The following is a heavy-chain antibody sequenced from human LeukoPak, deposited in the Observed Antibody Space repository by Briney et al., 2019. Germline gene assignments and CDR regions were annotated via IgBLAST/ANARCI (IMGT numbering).Heavy chain of an antibody. CDR3: ARVPLLGWFDP. CDR1: GGSISSGSYY. J-gene: IGHJ5*02. Sequence: PSETLSPTCTVSGGSISSGSYYWSWIRQPAGKGLEWIGRIYTSGSTNYNPSLKSRVTISVDTSKNQFSLKLSSVTAADTAVYYCARVPLLGWFDPWGQGTLVTVSS. V-gene: IGHV4-61*02. D-gene: IGHD3-10*01. CDR2: IYTSGST.